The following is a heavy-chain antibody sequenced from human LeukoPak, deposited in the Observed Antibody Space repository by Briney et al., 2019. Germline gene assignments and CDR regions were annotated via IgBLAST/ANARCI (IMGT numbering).Heavy chain of an antibody. CDR2: ISGSGGST. CDR3: AKREGGVGPTDY. D-gene: IGHD1-26*01. J-gene: IGHJ4*02. Sequence: PGGSLRLSCAASGFTFSSYGMSWVRQAPGKGLEWVSAISGSGGSTYYADSVKGRFTISRDNSKPTLYLQMNSLRAEATALYYCAKREGGVGPTDYWGQGTLVTVSS. CDR1: GFTFSSYG. V-gene: IGHV3-23*01.